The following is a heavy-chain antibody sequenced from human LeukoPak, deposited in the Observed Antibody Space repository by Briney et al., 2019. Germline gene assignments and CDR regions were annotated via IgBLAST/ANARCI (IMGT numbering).Heavy chain of an antibody. J-gene: IGHJ6*03. CDR2: ISGSGGST. CDR3: ARGEFGDYYYFYMDV. Sequence: GGSLRLSCAASEFIVSINYMTWVRQAPGKGLEWVSAISGSGGSTYYADSVKGRFTISRDDAKNSLFLQMNSLRAEDTATYYCARGEFGDYYYFYMDVWGKGTTVTVSS. V-gene: IGHV3-23*01. CDR1: EFIVSINY. D-gene: IGHD2/OR15-2a*01.